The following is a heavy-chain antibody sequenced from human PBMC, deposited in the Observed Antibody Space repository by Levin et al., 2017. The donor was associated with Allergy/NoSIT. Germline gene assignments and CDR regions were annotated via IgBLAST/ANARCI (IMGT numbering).Heavy chain of an antibody. J-gene: IGHJ5*02. CDR1: GGSISTSNNY. CDR3: ARLNVWFGETHPWWFNP. CDR2: IYYSGST. Sequence: PSETLSLTCTVSGGSISTSNNYWGWIRQPPGKGLEWIGSIYYSGSTYYNPSLKSRVTMSVDTSKTQFSLNLSSVTASDTALYYCARLNVWFGETHPWWFNPWGRGTLVTVSS. D-gene: IGHD3-10*01. V-gene: IGHV4-39*01.